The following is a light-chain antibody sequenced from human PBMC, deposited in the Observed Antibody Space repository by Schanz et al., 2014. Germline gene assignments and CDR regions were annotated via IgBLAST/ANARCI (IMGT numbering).Light chain of an antibody. CDR3: SSKRTISTRV. Sequence: QSALTQPPSASGSPGQSITISCTGTSSDVGGHDYVSWYQQHPGKAPKLMIYDVTKRPSGVPDRFSGSKSGNTASLTISGLQAEDEADYYCSSKRTISTRVFGGGTKLTVL. CDR1: SSDVGGHDY. J-gene: IGLJ3*02. V-gene: IGLV2-14*01. CDR2: DVT.